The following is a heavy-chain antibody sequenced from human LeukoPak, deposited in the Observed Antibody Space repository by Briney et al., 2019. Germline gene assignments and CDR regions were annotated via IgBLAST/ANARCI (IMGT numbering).Heavy chain of an antibody. V-gene: IGHV3-23*01. Sequence: GGSLRLTCAVSGITLSNYGMSWVRQAPGKGLEWVAGISDSGGRTNYAASVKGRFTISRDNPKNQLYLQMNSLRAENTAVYFCAKRGVVIRVILVGFHKEAYYFDSWGQGALVTVSS. CDR2: ISDSGGRT. D-gene: IGHD3-22*01. CDR3: AKRGVVIRVILVGFHKEAYYFDS. J-gene: IGHJ4*02. CDR1: GITLSNYG.